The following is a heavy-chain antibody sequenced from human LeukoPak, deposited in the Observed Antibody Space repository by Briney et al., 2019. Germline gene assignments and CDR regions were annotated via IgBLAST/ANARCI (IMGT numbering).Heavy chain of an antibody. V-gene: IGHV1-2*02. CDR2: NNPNSGGT. D-gene: IGHD3-10*01. Sequence: ASVKVSCKASGYTFTGYYMHWVRQAPGQGLEWMGWNNPNSGGTNYAQKLQGRVTMTTDTSTSTACMELRSLRSDDTAVYYCARASMVRGVIGPWGQGTLVTVSS. J-gene: IGHJ5*02. CDR3: ARASMVRGVIGP. CDR1: GYTFTGYY.